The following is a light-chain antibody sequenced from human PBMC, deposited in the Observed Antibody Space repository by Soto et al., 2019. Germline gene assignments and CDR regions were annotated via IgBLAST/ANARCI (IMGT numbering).Light chain of an antibody. CDR1: SSNIGANYD. V-gene: IGLV1-40*01. J-gene: IGLJ2*01. CDR3: QSFDTSLSAPVV. CDR2: TNT. Sequence: QPVLTQPPSVSGAPGQRVTISCTGSSSNIGANYDVHWYQHLPGTAPKLLIYTNTNRPSGVPDRFSGSKSGTSASLAITGLQAEDEAHYYCQSFDTSLSAPVVFGGGTKLTVL.